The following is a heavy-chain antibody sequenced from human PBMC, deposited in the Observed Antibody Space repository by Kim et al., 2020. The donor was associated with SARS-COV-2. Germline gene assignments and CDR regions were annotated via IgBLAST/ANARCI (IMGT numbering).Heavy chain of an antibody. CDR2: ISYDGSNK. J-gene: IGHJ4*02. Sequence: GGSLRLSCAASGFTFSSYAMHWVRQAPGKGLEWVAVISYDGSNKYYADSVKGRFTISRDNSKNTLYLQMNSLRAEDTAVYYCARGYGDYIDYWGQGTLVT. CDR3: ARGYGDYIDY. D-gene: IGHD4-17*01. V-gene: IGHV3-30*04. CDR1: GFTFSSYA.